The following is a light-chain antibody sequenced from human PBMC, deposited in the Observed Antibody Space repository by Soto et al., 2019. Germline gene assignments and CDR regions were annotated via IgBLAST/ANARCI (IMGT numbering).Light chain of an antibody. V-gene: IGKV3D-15*01. J-gene: IGKJ4*01. Sequence: EIVMTQSPPTLSVPPGARATLSCRASQSVGSKLAWYQQRPGQAPRLLIYDASNWATGIPARFSGSGSGTEFSLTISSVQSEDFAVYSCQQYGDWPGAFGGGTKVEIK. CDR2: DAS. CDR1: QSVGSK. CDR3: QQYGDWPGA.